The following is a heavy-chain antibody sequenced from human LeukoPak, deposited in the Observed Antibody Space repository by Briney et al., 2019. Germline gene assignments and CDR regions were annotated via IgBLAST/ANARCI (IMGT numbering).Heavy chain of an antibody. CDR1: GYTFSTSD. Sequence: GASVKVSCKTSGYTFSTSDINWVRQAPGQGLEWMGWMNPNSGNTGYAQKFQGRVTMTRNSSISTAYMELSSLKSEDTAVYYCARDADARPSPTGDGSHFYYYMDVWGTGTTVTVSS. CDR2: MNPNSGNT. J-gene: IGHJ6*03. V-gene: IGHV1-8*01. D-gene: IGHD5-24*01. CDR3: ARDADARPSPTGDGSHFYYYMDV.